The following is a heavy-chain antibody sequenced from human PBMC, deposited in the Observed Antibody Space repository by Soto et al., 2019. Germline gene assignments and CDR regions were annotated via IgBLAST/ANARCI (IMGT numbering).Heavy chain of an antibody. Sequence: EAQLLESGGGLVQPGGSLRLSCAASGFTFSSYAMTWVRQAPGKGLEWVSAISGSGGTTYHADSVKGRFTISRDNSKNTLYLQMNSLRAEDAAVYYCAKPPYSSSSYYYYGMDVWGQGTTVTVSS. CDR2: ISGSGGTT. J-gene: IGHJ6*02. V-gene: IGHV3-23*01. CDR3: AKPPYSSSSYYYYGMDV. CDR1: GFTFSSYA. D-gene: IGHD6-6*01.